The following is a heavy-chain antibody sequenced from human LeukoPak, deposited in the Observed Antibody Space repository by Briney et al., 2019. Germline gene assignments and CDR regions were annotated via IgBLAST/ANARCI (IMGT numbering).Heavy chain of an antibody. CDR3: ANTGPPPYSNGWASPVVYYFDD. CDR1: GLNFRTYA. J-gene: IGHJ4*02. CDR2: IGTDDTK. Sequence: GGSLRLSCTASGLNFRTYAMSWVRQAPGKGLECVSSIGTDDTKFYGDTVKGRFTISRDNSKNTMYLQMNSLKTEDTAVYHCANTGPPPYSNGWASPVVYYFDDWGQGTLVTVSS. V-gene: IGHV3-23*01. D-gene: IGHD6-19*01.